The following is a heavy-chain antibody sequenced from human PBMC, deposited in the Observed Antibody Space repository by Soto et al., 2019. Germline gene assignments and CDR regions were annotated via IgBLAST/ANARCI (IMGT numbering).Heavy chain of an antibody. J-gene: IGHJ4*02. V-gene: IGHV3-7*01. Sequence: EVQLVESGGGLVQPGGSLRLSCAASGFTFSTDWMSWVRQAPGKGLEWVANINEDGSEKYYVDSVKGRFTISRDNAKNSLFLQMNSLRAEDTAMYYCARDRVFFHWGQGTLVTVSS. D-gene: IGHD3-10*02. CDR3: ARDRVFFH. CDR2: INEDGSEK. CDR1: GFTFSTDW.